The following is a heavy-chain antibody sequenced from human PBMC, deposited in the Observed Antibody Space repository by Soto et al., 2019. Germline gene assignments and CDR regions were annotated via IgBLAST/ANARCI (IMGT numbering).Heavy chain of an antibody. CDR2: IYHSGST. V-gene: IGHV4-4*02. CDR3: AREMTTVTNGYDY. CDR1: GGSISSSHW. Sequence: SETLSLTCAVSGGSISSSHWWGWVRQAPGKGLEWIGEIYHSGSTNYNPSLKSRVTMSVDTSKNQFSLKLSSVTAADTAVYYCAREMTTVTNGYDYWGQGTLVTVSS. D-gene: IGHD4-4*01. J-gene: IGHJ4*02.